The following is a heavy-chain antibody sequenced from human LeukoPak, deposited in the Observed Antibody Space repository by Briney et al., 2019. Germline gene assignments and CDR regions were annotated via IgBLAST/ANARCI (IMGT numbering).Heavy chain of an antibody. CDR1: GFTVSRNY. D-gene: IGHD1-1*01. J-gene: IGHJ4*02. V-gene: IGHV3-21*01. CDR3: ARERQLERLAFGKEGSAFDY. Sequence: GGSLRLSCAASGFTVSRNYMSWVRQAPGKGLEWVSSISSSSSYIYYAASVKGRFTISRDNAKNSLYLQMNRLRAEDTAVYYCARERQLERLAFGKEGSAFDYWGQGTLVTVSS. CDR2: ISSSSSYI.